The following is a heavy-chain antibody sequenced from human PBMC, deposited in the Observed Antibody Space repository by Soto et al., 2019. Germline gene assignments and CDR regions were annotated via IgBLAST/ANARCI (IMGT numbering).Heavy chain of an antibody. Sequence: PSETLSLTCTVSGGSISSSSYYWGWIRQPPGKGLEWIGSIYYSGSTYYNPSLKSRVTISVDTSKNQFSLKLSSVTAADTAVYYCARVEGYCSGGSCYIDYFDYWGQGTLVTVSS. CDR2: IYYSGST. D-gene: IGHD2-15*01. J-gene: IGHJ4*02. CDR1: GGSISSSSYY. V-gene: IGHV4-39*01. CDR3: ARVEGYCSGGSCYIDYFDY.